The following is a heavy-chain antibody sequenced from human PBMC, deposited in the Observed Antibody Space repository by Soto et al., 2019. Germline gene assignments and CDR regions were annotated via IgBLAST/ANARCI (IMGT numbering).Heavy chain of an antibody. CDR3: ERGRIEAACTDY. CDR1: GYTFTSYY. J-gene: IGHJ4*02. V-gene: IGHV1-46*01. Sequence: QVQLVQSGAEVKKPGASVKVSCKASGYTFTSYYMHWVRQAPGQGLEWMGIIDPSGGKTIYAEKLRGRVTMTRDKATSRIYMELISLISEDTAVYYCERGRIEAACTDYWGQGTLLNVSS. D-gene: IGHD6-13*01. CDR2: IDPSGGKT.